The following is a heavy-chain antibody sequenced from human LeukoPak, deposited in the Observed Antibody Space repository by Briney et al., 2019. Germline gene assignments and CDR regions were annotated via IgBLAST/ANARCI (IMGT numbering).Heavy chain of an antibody. J-gene: IGHJ4*02. D-gene: IGHD5-18*01. V-gene: IGHV1-24*01. CDR3: ATGTSGIQLWLSLHY. Sequence: ASVKVSFKFSGYTLTELSMHWVRQAPGKGLEWMGGFDPEDDETIYAQKFQGRVTMTEDTSTDTAYMELSSLRSEDTAVYYCATGTSGIQLWLSLHYWGQGTLVTVSS. CDR1: GYTLTELS. CDR2: FDPEDDET.